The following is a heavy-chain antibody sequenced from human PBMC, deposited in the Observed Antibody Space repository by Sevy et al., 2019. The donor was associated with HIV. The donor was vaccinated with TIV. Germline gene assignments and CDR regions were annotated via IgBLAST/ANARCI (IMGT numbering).Heavy chain of an antibody. CDR3: ARDKYYYVSGSFDY. Sequence: ASVKVSCKASGGIFRSNAISWVRQAPGQGLEWMGGIIAVFGTTNYAQKFQGRVTVSADESRSTAYMELSSLRSEDTGVYYCARDKYYYVSGSFDYWGQGTQVTVSS. CDR2: IIAVFGTT. J-gene: IGHJ4*01. V-gene: IGHV1-69*13. CDR1: GGIFRSNA. D-gene: IGHD3-10*01.